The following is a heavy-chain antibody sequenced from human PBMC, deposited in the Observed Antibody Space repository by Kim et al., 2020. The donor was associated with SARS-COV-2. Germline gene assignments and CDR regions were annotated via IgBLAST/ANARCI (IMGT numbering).Heavy chain of an antibody. D-gene: IGHD1-7*01. Sequence: SVKVSCKASGGTFSSYAISWVRQAPGQGLEWMGRIIPILGIANYAQKFQGRVTITADKSTSTAYMELSSLRSEDTAVYYCARDSTSGTRPPFDYWGQGTLVTVSS. V-gene: IGHV1-69*04. CDR3: ARDSTSGTRPPFDY. J-gene: IGHJ4*02. CDR2: IIPILGIA. CDR1: GGTFSSYA.